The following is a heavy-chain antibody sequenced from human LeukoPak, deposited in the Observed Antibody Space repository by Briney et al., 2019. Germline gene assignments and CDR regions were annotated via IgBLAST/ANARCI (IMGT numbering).Heavy chain of an antibody. CDR2: IYYSGST. CDR3: ARCSGSGSHYYYYYMDV. J-gene: IGHJ6*03. Sequence: PSETLSLTCTVSGGSISSSSYYWGWIRQPPGKGLEWIGSIYYSGSTYYNPSLKSRVTISVDTSKNQFSLKLSSVTAADTAVYYCARCSGSGSHYYYYYMDVWGKGTTVTVSS. D-gene: IGHD3-10*01. CDR1: GGSISSSSYY. V-gene: IGHV4-39*07.